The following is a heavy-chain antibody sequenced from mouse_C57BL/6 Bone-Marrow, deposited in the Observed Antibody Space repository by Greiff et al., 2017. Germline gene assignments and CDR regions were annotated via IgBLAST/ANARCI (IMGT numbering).Heavy chain of an antibody. CDR3: ARPSMITYYFDY. V-gene: IGHV5-6*01. J-gene: IGHJ2*01. CDR2: ISSGGSYT. Sequence: VQLKESGGDLVKPGGSLKLSCAASGFTFSSYGMSWVRQTPDKRLEWVATISSGGSYTYYPDSVKGRFTISRDNAKNTLYLQMSSLKSEDTAMYYCARPSMITYYFDYWGQGTTLTVSS. CDR1: GFTFSSYG. D-gene: IGHD2-4*01.